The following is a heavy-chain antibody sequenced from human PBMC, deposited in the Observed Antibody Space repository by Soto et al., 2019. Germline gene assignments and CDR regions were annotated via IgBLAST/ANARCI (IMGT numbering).Heavy chain of an antibody. V-gene: IGHV3-48*01. Sequence: EVQLVESGGGLVQPGGSLRLSCAASGFTFSSDSMNWVRQAPGKGLEWVSYISSSSSTIYYADPVKGRLTISRDNAKNSLYLQMNSLRAEDTAVYYCARGEVYCSSTSCYARYYYMDVWGKGTTVTVSS. D-gene: IGHD2-2*01. CDR1: GFTFSSDS. CDR3: ARGEVYCSSTSCYARYYYMDV. CDR2: ISSSSSTI. J-gene: IGHJ6*03.